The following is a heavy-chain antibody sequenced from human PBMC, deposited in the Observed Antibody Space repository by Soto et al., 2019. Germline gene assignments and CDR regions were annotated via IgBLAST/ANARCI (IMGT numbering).Heavy chain of an antibody. V-gene: IGHV3-23*01. J-gene: IGHJ4*02. CDR1: GFTFSSYA. CDR2: VSIGGST. Sequence: GGSLRLSCAASGFTFSSYAMGWVRQGPGKGLEWVAVVSIGGSTHYADSVRGRFTISRDNSKNTLSLQMNSLTAEDTAVYCCAKRRGAGGHFDYWGQGALVTVSS. D-gene: IGHD2-15*01. CDR3: AKRRGAGGHFDY.